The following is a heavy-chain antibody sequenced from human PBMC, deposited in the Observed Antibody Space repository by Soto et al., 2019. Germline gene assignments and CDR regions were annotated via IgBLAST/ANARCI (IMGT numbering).Heavy chain of an antibody. J-gene: IGHJ4*02. Sequence: ASETLSLTCTLSGGSISGYYWSWIRQPPGKGLEWIGYVYYSGSTKYNPSLESRVTISVDMSNNQFSLMLTSVTAADTAVYYCAKYRRTDAEGYRLDFRGQAPLVTVSS. CDR1: GGSISGYY. V-gene: IGHV4-59*01. D-gene: IGHD5-12*01. CDR2: VYYSGST. CDR3: AKYRRTDAEGYRLDF.